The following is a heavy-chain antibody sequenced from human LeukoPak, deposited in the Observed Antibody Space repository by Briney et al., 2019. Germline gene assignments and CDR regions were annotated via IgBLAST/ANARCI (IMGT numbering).Heavy chain of an antibody. Sequence: PGGSLRLSCAASGSTFSSYGMHWVRQAPGKGLEWVAVISYDGSNKYYADSVKGRFTISRDNSKNTLYLQMNSLRAEDTAVYYCAKAGLYDFWSGYYNGFFDYWGQGTLVTVSS. D-gene: IGHD3-3*01. CDR3: AKAGLYDFWSGYYNGFFDY. CDR1: GSTFSSYG. V-gene: IGHV3-30*18. J-gene: IGHJ4*02. CDR2: ISYDGSNK.